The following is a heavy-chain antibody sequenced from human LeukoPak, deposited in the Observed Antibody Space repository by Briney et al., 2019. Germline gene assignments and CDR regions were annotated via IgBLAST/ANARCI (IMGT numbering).Heavy chain of an antibody. Sequence: PGGSLRLSCAASGFTLSSYAMSWVRQAPGKGLEWVSAISGSGDSTYYGDSVKGRFIISRDNSKNTLYLQMNSLRAEDTAVYYCAKTRPLDSSSWSHGDYWGQGTLVTVSS. D-gene: IGHD6-13*01. V-gene: IGHV3-23*01. CDR2: ISGSGDST. J-gene: IGHJ4*02. CDR1: GFTLSSYA. CDR3: AKTRPLDSSSWSHGDY.